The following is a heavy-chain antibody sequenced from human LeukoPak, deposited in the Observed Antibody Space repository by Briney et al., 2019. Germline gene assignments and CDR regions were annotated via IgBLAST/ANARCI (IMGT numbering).Heavy chain of an antibody. CDR2: ISGSGGST. J-gene: IGHJ5*02. CDR3: ARVNWNDGNNWFDP. CDR1: GFTFSSYA. Sequence: GGSLRLSCAASGFTFSSYAMSWVRQAPGKGLEWVSAISGSGGSTYYADSVKGRFTISRDNSKNTLYLQMNSLRAEDTAVYYCARVNWNDGNNWFDPWGQGTLVTVSS. D-gene: IGHD1-1*01. V-gene: IGHV3-23*01.